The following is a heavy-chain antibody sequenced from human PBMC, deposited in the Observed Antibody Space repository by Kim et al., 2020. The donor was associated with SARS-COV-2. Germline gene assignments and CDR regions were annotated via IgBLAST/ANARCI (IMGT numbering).Heavy chain of an antibody. D-gene: IGHD3-16*01. CDR2: ITDSGRTK. V-gene: IGHV3-74*01. CDR3: ARDGGFTNHDWYFDL. Sequence: GGSLRLSCAASGFNFRNYFMNWVRQAPGKGPVWISCITDSGRTKSYADSVKGRFTTSRDNTKNTLDLEMTSLRAEDTAIYYCARDGGFTNHDWYFDLWGRGILVTVSS. CDR1: GFNFRNYF. J-gene: IGHJ2*01.